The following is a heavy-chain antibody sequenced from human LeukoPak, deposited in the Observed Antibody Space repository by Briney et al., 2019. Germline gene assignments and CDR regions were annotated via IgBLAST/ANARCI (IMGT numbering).Heavy chain of an antibody. D-gene: IGHD3-10*01. CDR2: LHHSWST. CDR3: ASGNGSYYRYFDN. CDR1: GGSISSSGYY. J-gene: IGHJ4*02. Sequence: SETLSLTCTVSGGSISSSGYYWTWIRQLPGKGLEWIGYLHHSWSTAYNPSLRRRVTISGDTSKNQFSLKLNSVTAADTAVYYCASGNGSYYRYFDNWGQGTLLTVSS. V-gene: IGHV4-31*03.